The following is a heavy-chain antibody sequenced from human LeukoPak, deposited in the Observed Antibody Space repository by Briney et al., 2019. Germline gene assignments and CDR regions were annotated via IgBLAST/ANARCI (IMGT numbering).Heavy chain of an antibody. CDR2: ISTSGEST. CDR1: GFTFSSYG. J-gene: IGHJ6*04. V-gene: IGHV3-23*01. D-gene: IGHD3-10*02. CDR3: AELGITMIGGV. Sequence: GGSLRLSCAASGFTFSSYGMSWVRQAPGQGLEWVSAISTSGESTYYADSVKGRFTISRDNAKNSLYLQMNSLRAEDTAVYYCAELGITMIGGVWGKGTTVTISS.